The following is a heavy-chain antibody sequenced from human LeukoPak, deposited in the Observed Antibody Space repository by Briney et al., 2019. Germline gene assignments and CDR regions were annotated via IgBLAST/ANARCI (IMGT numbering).Heavy chain of an antibody. V-gene: IGHV4-61*02. D-gene: IGHD3-22*01. CDR2: INTSGST. Sequence: SETLSLTCSVSGYSISSGYYWGWIRQPAGKGLEWIGLINTSGSTNYNPSLKSRVTISVDTSKNQFSLKLSSVTAADTAVYYCARDYYDSSGHLPTLRDYWGQGTLVTVSS. J-gene: IGHJ4*02. CDR3: ARDYYDSSGHLPTLRDY. CDR1: GYSISSGYY.